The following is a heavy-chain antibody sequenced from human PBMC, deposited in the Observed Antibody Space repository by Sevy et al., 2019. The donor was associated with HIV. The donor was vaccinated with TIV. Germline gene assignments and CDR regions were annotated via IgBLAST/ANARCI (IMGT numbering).Heavy chain of an antibody. CDR3: ARDGKAWDLLNY. CDR1: GFTFSTYS. J-gene: IGHJ4*01. D-gene: IGHD1-26*01. V-gene: IGHV3-21*01. CDR2: ISGSSNYI. Sequence: GGSLRLSCAGFGFTFSTYSMNWVRQAPGKGLEWISFISGSSNYIYYADSVKGRFTISRDNVKDSLYLQMNSLRVEDTAVYFCARDGKAWDLLNYWGHGTLVTVSS.